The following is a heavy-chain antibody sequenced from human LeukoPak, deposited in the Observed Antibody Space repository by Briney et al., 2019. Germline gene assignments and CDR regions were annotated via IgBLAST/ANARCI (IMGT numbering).Heavy chain of an antibody. Sequence: GGSLRLSCAASGFTFSDYYMSWIRQAPGKGLEWVSYISSSGSSIYYADSVKGRFTMSRDNAKNSLDLQMNSLRAEDTAVYYCARTHGDYDLDYWGQGTLVTVSS. CDR3: ARTHGDYDLDY. CDR2: ISSSGSSI. D-gene: IGHD4-17*01. V-gene: IGHV3-11*04. CDR1: GFTFSDYY. J-gene: IGHJ4*02.